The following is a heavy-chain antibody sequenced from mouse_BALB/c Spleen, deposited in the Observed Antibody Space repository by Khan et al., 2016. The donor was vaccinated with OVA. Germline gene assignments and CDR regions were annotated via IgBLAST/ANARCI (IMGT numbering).Heavy chain of an antibody. Sequence: QVQLKESGPGLVAPSQSLYITCTVSGFSLSDYGVRWIRQPPGKGLEWLGVIWGGGSPYYNSALKSRLSISKDHSKSQVFLNMNSLQTDDTAMYYWAKGLRSYYFAFDYWSQGTSVNVSS. CDR1: GFSLSDYG. CDR3: AKGLRSYYFAFDY. D-gene: IGHD3-3*01. V-gene: IGHV2-6-5*01. J-gene: IGHJ4*01. CDR2: IWGGGSP.